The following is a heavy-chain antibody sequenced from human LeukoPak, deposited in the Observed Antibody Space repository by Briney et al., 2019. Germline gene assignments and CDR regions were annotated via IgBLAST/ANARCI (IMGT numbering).Heavy chain of an antibody. D-gene: IGHD6-6*01. Sequence: AASVTVSCKASGGTFSSYAISWVRQAPGQGLEWMGGIIPIFGTANYAQKFQGRVTITTDESTSTAYMELSSLRSEDTAVYYCARDPHSSSSSPSLDYWGQGTLVTVSS. CDR1: GGTFSSYA. V-gene: IGHV1-69*05. CDR2: IIPIFGTA. CDR3: ARDPHSSSSSPSLDY. J-gene: IGHJ4*02.